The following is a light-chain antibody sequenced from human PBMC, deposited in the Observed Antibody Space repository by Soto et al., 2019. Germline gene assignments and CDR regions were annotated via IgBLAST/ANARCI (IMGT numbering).Light chain of an antibody. CDR2: GAS. CDR1: QSVTSSY. Sequence: EIVLTQSPGTLSLSPGERATLSCRASQSVTSSYLAWYQQKPGQAPRLLIYGASSRATGIPDRFSGNGSGTHFTLTISRLEPEDVAVYYCQQYVSSPYTFGQGTKLEIK. CDR3: QQYVSSPYT. J-gene: IGKJ2*01. V-gene: IGKV3-20*01.